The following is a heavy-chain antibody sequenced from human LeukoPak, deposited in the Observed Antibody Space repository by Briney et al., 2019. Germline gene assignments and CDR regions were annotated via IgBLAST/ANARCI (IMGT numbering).Heavy chain of an antibody. CDR2: SYSGGNA. V-gene: IGHV4-59*01. CDR3: AHSKRGGGYYINAFAV. Sequence: PSETLSLTCTVSGASTSGYYWSWIRQPPGKGPEWIGYSYSGGNANYNPSLKSRVTISIDTSENQFSLRLTSVTAADTAVYFCAHSKRGGGYYINAFAVWGQGALVTISS. J-gene: IGHJ3*01. D-gene: IGHD1-26*01. CDR1: GASTSGYY.